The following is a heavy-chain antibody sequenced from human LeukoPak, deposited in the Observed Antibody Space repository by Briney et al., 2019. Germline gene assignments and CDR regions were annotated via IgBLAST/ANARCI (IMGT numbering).Heavy chain of an antibody. V-gene: IGHV3-30*04. CDR2: ISCDGSNK. CDR1: GFTFSSYA. Sequence: PGGSLRLSCAASGFTFSSYAMHWVRQAPGKGLEWVAVISCDGSNKYYADSVKGRFTISRDNSKNTLYLQMNSLRAEDTAVYYCARGYCSSTSCAARDIWFDPWGQGTLVTVSS. CDR3: ARGYCSSTSCAARDIWFDP. D-gene: IGHD2-2*01. J-gene: IGHJ5*02.